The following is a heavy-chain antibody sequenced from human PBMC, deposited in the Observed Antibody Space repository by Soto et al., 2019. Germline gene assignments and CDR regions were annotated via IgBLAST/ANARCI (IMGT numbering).Heavy chain of an antibody. D-gene: IGHD2-2*01. CDR1: GYSFTSYW. CDR3: ARLLVVVPAAYPNIYYMDV. J-gene: IGHJ6*03. CDR2: IYPGDSDT. Sequence: GESLKISCKGSGYSFTSYWIGWVRQMPGKGLEWMGIIYPGDSDTRYSPSFQGQVTISADKSISTAYLQWSSLKASDTAMYYCARLLVVVPAAYPNIYYMDVWGKGTTVTVSS. V-gene: IGHV5-51*01.